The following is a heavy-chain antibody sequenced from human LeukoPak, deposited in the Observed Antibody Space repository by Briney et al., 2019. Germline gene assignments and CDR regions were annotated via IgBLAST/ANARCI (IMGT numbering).Heavy chain of an antibody. CDR3: ARGVEAAAGTIYFDY. CDR2: IIPIFGTA. D-gene: IGHD6-13*01. V-gene: IGHV1-69*06. CDR1: GGTFSSYA. J-gene: IGHJ4*02. Sequence: GASVKVSCKASGGTFSSYAISWVRQAPGQGLEWMGGIIPIFGTANYAQKFQGRVTITADKSTSTAYMELSSLRSEDTAVYYCARGVEAAAGTIYFDYWGQRTLVTVSS.